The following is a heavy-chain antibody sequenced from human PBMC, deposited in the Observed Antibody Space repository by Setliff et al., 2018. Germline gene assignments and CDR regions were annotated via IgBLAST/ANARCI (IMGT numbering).Heavy chain of an antibody. CDR3: ARDPNSGSYWNYYYYMDV. D-gene: IGHD1-26*01. J-gene: IGHJ6*03. Sequence: ASVKVSCKASGYTFTGYYMHWVRQAPGQGLEWMGWINPNSGGTNYAQKFQGRVTMTRDTSTSTVYMELSSLRSEDTAVYYCARDPNSGSYWNYYYYMDVWGKGTTVTVSS. V-gene: IGHV1-2*02. CDR1: GYTFTGYY. CDR2: INPNSGGT.